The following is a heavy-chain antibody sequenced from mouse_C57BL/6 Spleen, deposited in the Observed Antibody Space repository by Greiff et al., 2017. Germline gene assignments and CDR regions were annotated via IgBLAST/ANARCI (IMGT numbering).Heavy chain of an antibody. J-gene: IGHJ4*01. D-gene: IGHD4-1*01. Sequence: EVQLKESGPGLVKPSQSLSLTCSVTGYSITSGYYWNWIRQSPGNKLEWMGYISYDGSNNYNPSLKNRISITRDTSKNQFFLKLNSVTTEDTATYYCSGEGTGTGGYAMDYWGQGTSVTVSS. V-gene: IGHV3-6*01. CDR3: SGEGTGTGGYAMDY. CDR1: GYSITSGYY. CDR2: ISYDGSN.